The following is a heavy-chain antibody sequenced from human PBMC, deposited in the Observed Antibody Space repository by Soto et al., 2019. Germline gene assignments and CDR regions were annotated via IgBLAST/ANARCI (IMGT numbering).Heavy chain of an antibody. CDR3: ARGPSVRCLEWLLPFDY. Sequence: EVQLVESGGGLVQPGGSLRLSCAASGFTFSSYAMHWVRQAPGKGLEYVSAISSNGGSTYYANSVKGRFTISRDNSKNTLYLQMGSLRAEDMAVYYCARGPSVRCLEWLLPFDYWGQGTLVTVSS. V-gene: IGHV3-64*01. CDR1: GFTFSSYA. J-gene: IGHJ4*02. CDR2: ISSNGGST. D-gene: IGHD3-3*01.